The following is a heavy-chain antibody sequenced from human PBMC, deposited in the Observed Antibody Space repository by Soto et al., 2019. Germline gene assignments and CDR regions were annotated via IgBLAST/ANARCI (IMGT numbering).Heavy chain of an antibody. CDR2: INAGNGNT. J-gene: IGHJ6*02. D-gene: IGHD6-13*01. V-gene: IGHV1-3*05. CDR3: ARANSSSYYYGMDV. Sequence: QVQLVQSGAEEKKPGASVKVSCKASGYTFTSYAMHWVRQAPVQRLEWMGWINAGNGNTKYSQKFQGRVTITRDTSASTAYMELSSLRSEDTAVYYCARANSSSYYYGMDVWGQGTTVTVSS. CDR1: GYTFTSYA.